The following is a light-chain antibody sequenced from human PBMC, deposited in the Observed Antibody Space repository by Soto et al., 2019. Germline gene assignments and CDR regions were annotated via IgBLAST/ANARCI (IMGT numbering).Light chain of an antibody. V-gene: IGLV2-23*01. Sequence: QSALTQPASVSVSPGQSIAISCTGTSSDVGSSNLLSWYQHHPGKAPKLIIYEGTRRPSGVSGRFSGSMSGNTASLTISGLQAEDEAEYYCCSFARGSTSYVFGTGTKVTVL. CDR3: CSFARGSTSYV. CDR2: EGT. J-gene: IGLJ1*01. CDR1: SSDVGSSNL.